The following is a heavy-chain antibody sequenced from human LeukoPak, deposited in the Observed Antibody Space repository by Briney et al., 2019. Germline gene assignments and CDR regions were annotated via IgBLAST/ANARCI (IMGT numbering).Heavy chain of an antibody. CDR3: ARGLGYYYDSSGSGFDY. CDR2: IYSGGST. V-gene: IGHV3-66*01. Sequence: GGSLRLSCAASGFTVSNNYMTWVRQAPGKGLEWVSLIYSGGSTYYADSVKGRFTISRDNSKNTLYLQMNSLRAEDTAVYYCARGLGYYYDSSGSGFDYWGQGTLVTVSS. D-gene: IGHD3-22*01. CDR1: GFTVSNNY. J-gene: IGHJ4*02.